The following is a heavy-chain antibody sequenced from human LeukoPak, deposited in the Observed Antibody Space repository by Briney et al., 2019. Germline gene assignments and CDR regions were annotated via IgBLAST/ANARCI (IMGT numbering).Heavy chain of an antibody. Sequence: SGPTLVNPTQTLTLTCTFSGFSLSTSGVGVGWIRQPPGKALEWLALIYWDDDKRYSPSLNNRLTITKDTSKNQVVLIMTNMDPVDTVTYYCAHKSGGSLDYWGQGTLVTVSS. V-gene: IGHV2-5*02. CDR1: GFSLSTSGVG. D-gene: IGHD2-15*01. J-gene: IGHJ4*02. CDR2: IYWDDDK. CDR3: AHKSGGSLDY.